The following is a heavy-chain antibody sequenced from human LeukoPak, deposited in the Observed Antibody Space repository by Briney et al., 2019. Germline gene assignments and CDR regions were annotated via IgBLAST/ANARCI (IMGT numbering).Heavy chain of an antibody. CDR1: GYTFTSYD. J-gene: IGHJ5*02. D-gene: IGHD3-10*02. Sequence: ASVKVSCEASGYTFTSYDINWVRQATGQGLEWMGWMNPNSGNTGYAQKFQGRVTMTRNTSISTAYMELSSLRSEDTAVYYCARARAYVRGVIIRHNWFDPWGQGTLATISS. CDR2: MNPNSGNT. CDR3: ARARAYVRGVIIRHNWFDP. V-gene: IGHV1-8*01.